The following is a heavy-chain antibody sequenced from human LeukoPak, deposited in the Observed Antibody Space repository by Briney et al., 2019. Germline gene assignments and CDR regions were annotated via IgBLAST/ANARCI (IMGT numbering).Heavy chain of an antibody. D-gene: IGHD2-2*01. Sequence: GGSLRLSCAAPVYTFSSYAMSWVRQAPGKGLEWVSSITGSGGRPYCADTAKGRFTISRDNSKNTLYLQMNSLRGEDTALYYCAKRYCSSSACEAVPSSRFDYWGQGTPVTVSS. CDR1: VYTFSSYA. CDR2: ITGSGGRP. CDR3: AKRYCSSSACEAVPSSRFDY. J-gene: IGHJ4*02. V-gene: IGHV3-23*01.